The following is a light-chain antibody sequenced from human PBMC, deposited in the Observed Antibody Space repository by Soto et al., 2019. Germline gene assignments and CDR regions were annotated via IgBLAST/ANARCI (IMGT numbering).Light chain of an antibody. Sequence: DIVMTQSPATLSVSPGERATLSCRASQSVSSNLAWYQQKRGQAPRLLMYGASTRATGIPVRFRGSGSGTEFTLIISSLQSEDFAVYYCQQYNDWPRTFGQGTKVEIK. J-gene: IGKJ1*01. CDR2: GAS. CDR3: QQYNDWPRT. V-gene: IGKV3-15*01. CDR1: QSVSSN.